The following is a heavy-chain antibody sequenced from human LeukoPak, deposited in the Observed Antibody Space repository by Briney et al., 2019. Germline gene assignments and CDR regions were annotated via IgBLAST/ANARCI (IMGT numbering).Heavy chain of an antibody. D-gene: IGHD5-18*01. CDR2: MSPNSGNT. J-gene: IGHJ6*03. CDR1: GYTFTSFD. CDR3: ARGRPDTSVPRTYYMDV. Sequence: ASVTVSCKASGYTFTSFDSFWVRQAAGQGREGMGWMSPNSGNTGSAQRFQGRVTFTRDTSISTSFMELSSLRSEDTAIYYCARGRPDTSVPRTYYMDVWGKGTTVTVSS. V-gene: IGHV1-8*01.